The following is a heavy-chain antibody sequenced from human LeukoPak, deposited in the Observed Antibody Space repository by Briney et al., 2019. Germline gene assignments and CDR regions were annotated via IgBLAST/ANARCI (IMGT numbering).Heavy chain of an antibody. CDR1: GYTFTAYY. Sequence: ASVKVSCKASGYTFTAYYMHWVRQAPGQGLEWMGWINPNSGGTNYGQKFQGRVTMTRDTSISTAYMEVSRLRSDDTAVYYCARVVCSSTSCYKDAFDIWGQGTMVTVSS. J-gene: IGHJ3*02. V-gene: IGHV1-2*02. CDR2: INPNSGGT. D-gene: IGHD2-2*02. CDR3: ARVVCSSTSCYKDAFDI.